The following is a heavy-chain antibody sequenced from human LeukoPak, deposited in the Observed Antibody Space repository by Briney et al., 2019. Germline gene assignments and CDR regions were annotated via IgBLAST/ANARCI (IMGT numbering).Heavy chain of an antibody. CDR1: GGSISSYY. V-gene: IGHV4-59*08. D-gene: IGHD2-15*01. CDR3: ARQKGVVAATFDY. Sequence: SETLSLTCTVSGGSISSYYWNWIRQPPGKGLEWIGYIYYSGSTNYNPSLKSRVTISVDTSKNQFSPKLSSVTAADTAVYYCARQKGVVAATFDYWGQGTLVTVSS. J-gene: IGHJ4*02. CDR2: IYYSGST.